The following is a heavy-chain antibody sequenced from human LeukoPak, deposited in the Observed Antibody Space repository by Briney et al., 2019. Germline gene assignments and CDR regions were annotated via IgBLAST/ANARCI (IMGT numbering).Heavy chain of an antibody. Sequence: SETLSLPCTVSRGPISSYYWSWLRQPPGKGLEWIGYIYYSGSTNYNPSLKSRVTISVDTSKNEFSLKLSSVTAADTAVYYCARWAYSSSWYDYWGQGTLVTVSS. D-gene: IGHD6-13*01. CDR1: RGPISSYY. V-gene: IGHV4-59*12. CDR3: ARWAYSSSWYDY. CDR2: IYYSGST. J-gene: IGHJ4*02.